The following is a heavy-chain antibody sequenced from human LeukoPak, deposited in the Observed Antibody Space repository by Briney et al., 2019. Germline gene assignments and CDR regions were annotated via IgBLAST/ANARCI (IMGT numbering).Heavy chain of an antibody. D-gene: IGHD6-13*01. CDR1: GFIFSNYG. J-gene: IGHJ6*02. V-gene: IGHV3-30*02. Sequence: PGGSLRLSCAASGFIFSNYGMHWVRQAPGKGLEWVTFIRYDGSDKYYADSVNGRFTISRDNSKNTVYLQMNSLRAEDTAVYYCARDLLLREIAAAGRRFGMDVWGQGTTVTVSS. CDR2: IRYDGSDK. CDR3: ARDLLLREIAAAGRRFGMDV.